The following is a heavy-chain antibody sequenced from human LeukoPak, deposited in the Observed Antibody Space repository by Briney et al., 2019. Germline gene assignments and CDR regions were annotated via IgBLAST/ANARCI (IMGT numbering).Heavy chain of an antibody. Sequence: PGGSLRLSCVASGFTFSNYAMNWVRQATGKGLELVSGLWGPDDKTVYGDAVKGRFTISRDNSKNTLYLQMNSLRADDTAVYYCAKTQRYYDAWGQGALVTVSS. J-gene: IGHJ5*02. CDR1: GFTFSNYA. V-gene: IGHV3-23*01. D-gene: IGHD3-10*01. CDR3: AKTQRYYDA. CDR2: LWGPDDKT.